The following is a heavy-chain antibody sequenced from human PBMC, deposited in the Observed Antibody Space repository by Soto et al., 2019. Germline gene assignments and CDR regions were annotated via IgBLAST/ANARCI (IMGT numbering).Heavy chain of an antibody. J-gene: IGHJ6*02. CDR3: ARETEYYYDSSGYPNYYYGMDV. CDR2: TYYRSKFYN. D-gene: IGHD3-22*01. CDR1: SAA. V-gene: IGHV6-1*01. Sequence: SAAWNWIMQSPSRGLEWLGRTYYRSKFYNDYAVSVKSRITINPDTSKNQFSLQLNSVTPEDTAVYYCARETEYYYDSSGYPNYYYGMDVWGQGTTVTVSS.